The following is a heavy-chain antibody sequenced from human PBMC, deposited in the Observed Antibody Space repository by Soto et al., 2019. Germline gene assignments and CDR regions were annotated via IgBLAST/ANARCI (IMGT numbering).Heavy chain of an antibody. V-gene: IGHV4-59*01. CDR1: GGSITNYY. CDR2: FFYSGIT. CDR3: ARERYYGSGSYSDY. J-gene: IGHJ4*02. D-gene: IGHD3-10*01. Sequence: PSETLSLTCTVSGGSITNYYWNWIRQTPGKGLEWIADFFYSGITNSNPSLRSRVTISIDTSKNQFSLKLSSVTAADTAVYYCARERYYGSGSYSDYWGQGILVTVSS.